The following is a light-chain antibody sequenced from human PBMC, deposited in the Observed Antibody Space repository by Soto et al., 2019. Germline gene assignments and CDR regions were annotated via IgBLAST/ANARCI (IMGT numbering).Light chain of an antibody. Sequence: DIVMTQSPLSLPVTPGEPASISCRSSQSLLHSNGYTYLDWYLQEPGQSPQLLIYLGSNRASGVPDRFSGSGSGTDFTLQISRVEAEDVGVYYCMQALQTPSFGGGTKVEIK. CDR1: QSLLHSNGYTY. CDR3: MQALQTPS. CDR2: LGS. V-gene: IGKV2-28*01. J-gene: IGKJ4*01.